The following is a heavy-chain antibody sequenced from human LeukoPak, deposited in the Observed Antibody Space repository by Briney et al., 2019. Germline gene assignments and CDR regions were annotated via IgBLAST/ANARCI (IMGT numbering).Heavy chain of an antibody. CDR3: AREMTAVTYAFDI. V-gene: IGHV3-23*01. CDR2: ISESGGTT. Sequence: GGSLRLSCAASKFTFSSYAMSWVRQAPGKGLEWVSAISESGGTTYYADSVKGRFTISRDNSKHTMFLQMNSRRAEDTAEYYCAREMTAVTYAFDIWGQGTMVTVSS. CDR1: KFTFSSYA. J-gene: IGHJ3*02. D-gene: IGHD4-17*01.